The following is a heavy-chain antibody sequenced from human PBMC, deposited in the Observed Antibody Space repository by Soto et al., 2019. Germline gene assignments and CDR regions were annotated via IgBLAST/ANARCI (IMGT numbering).Heavy chain of an antibody. D-gene: IGHD6-19*01. V-gene: IGHV3-7*05. CDR3: ARDSPCYNSAWDEAYYMVF. CDR2: IKEDGSEI. CDR1: GITFSAYL. J-gene: IGHJ6*03. Sequence: HPGGSLRLSCEAFGITFSAYLMTWFRQAPGKGLEWVANIKEDGSEIYYVDSVKGRFAISRDNAKNSLYLETNSLRDEDTAVYFCARDSPCYNSAWDEAYYMVFWGKGTTVNVSS.